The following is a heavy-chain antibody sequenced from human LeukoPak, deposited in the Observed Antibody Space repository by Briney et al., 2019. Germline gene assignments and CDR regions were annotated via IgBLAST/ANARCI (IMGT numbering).Heavy chain of an antibody. J-gene: IGHJ5*01. Sequence: GGSLRLSCAASGFTFSSYGMSWVRQAPGKGLEWVSAISGSGGSTYYADSVKGRFTISRDNSKNTLYLQMNSLRAEDTAVYYCAKSISPVIAGNWFDSWGQGTLVTVSS. CDR3: AKSISPVIAGNWFDS. CDR2: ISGSGGST. D-gene: IGHD2-21*01. CDR1: GFTFSSYG. V-gene: IGHV3-23*01.